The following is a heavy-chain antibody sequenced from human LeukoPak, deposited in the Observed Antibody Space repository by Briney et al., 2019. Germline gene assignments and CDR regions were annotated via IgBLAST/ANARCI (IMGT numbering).Heavy chain of an antibody. CDR3: ARPIVGATSFGAFDI. D-gene: IGHD1-26*01. CDR2: IYPGDSDT. V-gene: IGHV5-51*01. Sequence: GESQKISCKGSGYSFTSYWIGWVRQMPGKGLEWMGIIYPGDSDTRYSPSFQGQVTISADKSISTAYLQWSSLKASDTAMYYCARPIVGATSFGAFDIWGQGTMVTVSS. CDR1: GYSFTSYW. J-gene: IGHJ3*02.